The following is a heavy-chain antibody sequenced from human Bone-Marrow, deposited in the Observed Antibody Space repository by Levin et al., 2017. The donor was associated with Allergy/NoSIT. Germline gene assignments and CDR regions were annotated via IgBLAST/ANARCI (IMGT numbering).Heavy chain of an antibody. D-gene: IGHD2-2*01. CDR3: AKKGDYSSSIKGPMDV. Sequence: HPGGSLRLSCAASGFTFNDYAMHWVRQAPGKGLEWVSGISWNSVSIGYADSVKGRFTISRDNARNSLYLEMNSLRPEDTAFYYCAKKGDYSSSIKGPMDVWGQGTTVTVSS. CDR2: ISWNSVSI. CDR1: GFTFNDYA. J-gene: IGHJ6*02. V-gene: IGHV3-9*01.